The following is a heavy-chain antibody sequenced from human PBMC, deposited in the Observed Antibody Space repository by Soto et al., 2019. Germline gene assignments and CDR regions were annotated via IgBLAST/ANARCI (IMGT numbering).Heavy chain of an antibody. D-gene: IGHD3-22*01. V-gene: IGHV4-30-4*01. CDR3: ARDERLTTYYYDSSGYLRGFDP. CDR2: IYYSGST. J-gene: IGHJ5*02. Sequence: PSETLSLTCTVSGGSISSGDYYWSWIRQPPGKGLEWIGYIYYSGSTYYNPSLKSRVTISVDTSKNQFSLKLSYVTAADTAVYYCARDERLTTYYYDSSGYLRGFDPWGQGTLVTVSS. CDR1: GGSISSGDYY.